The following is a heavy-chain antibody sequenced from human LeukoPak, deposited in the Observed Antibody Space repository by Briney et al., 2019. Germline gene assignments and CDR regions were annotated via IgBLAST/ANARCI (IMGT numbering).Heavy chain of an antibody. J-gene: IGHJ6*03. CDR2: MNPNSGNT. CDR1: GYTFTSYV. CDR3: ARGGVPAAMGYYYYYMDV. D-gene: IGHD2-2*01. Sequence: ASVKVSCKASGYTFTSYVINWVRQATGQGLEWMGWMNPNSGNTGYAQKFQGRVTITRNTSISTAYMELSSLRSEDTAVYYCARGGVPAAMGYYYYYMDVWGKGTTVTVSS. V-gene: IGHV1-8*03.